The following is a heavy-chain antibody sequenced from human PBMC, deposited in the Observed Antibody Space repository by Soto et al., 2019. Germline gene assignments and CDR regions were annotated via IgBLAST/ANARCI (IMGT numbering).Heavy chain of an antibody. CDR3: ARESPYYYGSGSYYNVLSNWFDP. CDR2: ISAYNGNT. V-gene: IGHV1-18*01. CDR1: GYTFTSYG. D-gene: IGHD3-10*01. Sequence: ASVKVSCKASGYTFTSYGISWARQAPGQGLEWMGWISAYNGNTNYAQKLQGRVTMTTDTSTSTAYMELRSLRSDDTAVYYCARESPYYYGSGSYYNVLSNWFDPWGQGTLVTVSS. J-gene: IGHJ5*02.